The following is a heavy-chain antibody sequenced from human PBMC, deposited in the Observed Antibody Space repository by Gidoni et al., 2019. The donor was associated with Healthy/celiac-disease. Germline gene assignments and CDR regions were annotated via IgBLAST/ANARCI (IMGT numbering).Heavy chain of an antibody. V-gene: IGHV1-69*01. J-gene: IGHJ4*02. Sequence: QVQLVQSGAEVKKPGSSVKVSCQASGGTFSSYAISWVRQAPGQGLEWMGGIIPIFGTANYAQKFQGRVTITADESTSTAYMELSSLRSEDTAVYYCARNVRAGTTVPNFDYWGQGTLVTVSS. D-gene: IGHD4-17*01. CDR2: IIPIFGTA. CDR3: ARNVRAGTTVPNFDY. CDR1: GGTFSSYA.